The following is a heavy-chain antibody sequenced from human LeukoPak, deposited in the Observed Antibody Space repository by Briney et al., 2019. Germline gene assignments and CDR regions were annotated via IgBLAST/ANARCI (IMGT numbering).Heavy chain of an antibody. CDR3: AHRGSGWYSDY. V-gene: IGHV1-18*01. J-gene: IGHJ4*02. CDR1: GYTFTSYG. CDR2: ISPNTGDT. Sequence: ASMKVSCKASGYTFTSYGITWVRQAPGQGLEWMGWISPNTGDTVSAQKLQDRVTMTTDTSTSTAFMELRSLRFDDTAVYYCAHRGSGWYSDYWGQGTLVTVSS. D-gene: IGHD6-19*01.